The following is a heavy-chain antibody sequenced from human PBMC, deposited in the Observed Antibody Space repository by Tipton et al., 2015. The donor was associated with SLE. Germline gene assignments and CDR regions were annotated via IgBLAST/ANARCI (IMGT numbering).Heavy chain of an antibody. J-gene: IGHJ2*01. CDR3: ARANGVVGGQVPYWYFEN. CDR1: GGSISVYY. V-gene: IGHV4-59*01. D-gene: IGHD1-26*01. Sequence: TLSPTCTVSGGSISVYYWSWIRQSPGKGLEWIGYIYNSGRTNYNPSLESRVTISADTSKNRFSLQLSSVTAADAAVYFCARANGVVGGQVPYWYFENWGRGTLVTVSS. CDR2: IYNSGRT.